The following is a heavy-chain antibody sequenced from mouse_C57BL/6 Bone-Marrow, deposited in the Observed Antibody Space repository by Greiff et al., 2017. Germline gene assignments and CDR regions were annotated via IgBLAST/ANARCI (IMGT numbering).Heavy chain of an antibody. J-gene: IGHJ1*03. V-gene: IGHV1-81*01. CDR3: ARGGIYGSSRYWYFDV. Sequence: VQLQQSGAELARPGASVKLSCKASGYTFTSYGISWVKQRTGQGLEWIGEIYPRSGNTYYNEKFKGKATLTADKSSSTAYVELRSLTSEDSAVYFCARGGIYGSSRYWYFDVWGKGTTVTVSS. D-gene: IGHD1-1*01. CDR1: GYTFTSYG. CDR2: IYPRSGNT.